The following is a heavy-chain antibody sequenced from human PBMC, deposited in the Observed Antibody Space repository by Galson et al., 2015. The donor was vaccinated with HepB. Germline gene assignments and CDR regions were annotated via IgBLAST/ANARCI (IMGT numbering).Heavy chain of an antibody. Sequence: SLRLSCAASGFTFSSYWMHWVRQAPGKGLVWVSRINSDGSSTSYADSVKGRFTISRDNAKNTLYLQMNSLRAEDTAVYYCARDVHSSGWYQYYYYYGMDVWGRGTTVTVSS. J-gene: IGHJ6*02. CDR3: ARDVHSSGWYQYYYYYGMDV. CDR2: INSDGSST. CDR1: GFTFSSYW. V-gene: IGHV3-74*01. D-gene: IGHD6-19*01.